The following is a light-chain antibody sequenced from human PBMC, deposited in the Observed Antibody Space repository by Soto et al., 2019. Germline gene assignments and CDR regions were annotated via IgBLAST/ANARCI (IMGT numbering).Light chain of an antibody. V-gene: IGKV2-30*01. CDR2: QVS. Sequence: DVVMTQSPLSLPVTLGQPASISCRSSQSLVYSDGNTYLYWFLQRPGQPPRRLIYQVSNRDSGVPDRISGSGAGTDFTMRISREEAEDVGVYYCMEGPPVWTFGQGTKVEIK. CDR3: MEGPPVWT. CDR1: QSLVYSDGNTY. J-gene: IGKJ1*01.